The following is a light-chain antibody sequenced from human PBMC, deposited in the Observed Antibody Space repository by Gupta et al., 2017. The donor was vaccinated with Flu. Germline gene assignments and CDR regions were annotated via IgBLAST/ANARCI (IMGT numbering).Light chain of an antibody. J-gene: IGKJ1*01. Sequence: DVQLTQSPSFLSASVGDRVTITCRASQGLDNYLAWYQQKPGNAPKLLIYAASTLQSGVPSRFSGSGSGTEFTLTINSLQPEDIATYYCQQLNNYPRTFGQGTKVEIK. CDR1: QGLDNY. CDR2: AAS. CDR3: QQLNNYPRT. V-gene: IGKV1-9*01.